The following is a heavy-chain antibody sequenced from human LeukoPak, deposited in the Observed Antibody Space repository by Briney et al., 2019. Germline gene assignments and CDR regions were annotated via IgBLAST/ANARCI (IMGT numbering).Heavy chain of an antibody. CDR2: INPNSGGT. J-gene: IGHJ4*02. D-gene: IGHD3-3*01. CDR3: ARLYYDFWSGYYSFGY. V-gene: IGHV1-2*02. Sequence: ASVKVSCKASGYTFTGYYMHWVRQAPGQGLEWMGWINPNSGGTNYAQKFQGRVTMTRGTSISTAYMELSRLRSDDTAVYYCARLYYDFWSGYYSFGYWGQGTLVTVSS. CDR1: GYTFTGYY.